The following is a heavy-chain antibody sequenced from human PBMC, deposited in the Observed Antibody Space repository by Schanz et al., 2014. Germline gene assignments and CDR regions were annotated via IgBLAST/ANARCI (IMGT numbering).Heavy chain of an antibody. Sequence: EVQLVESGGGLVQPRGSLRLSCAASGITFSGYSMNWVRQAPGKGLEWVANIKQDGSEKYYVDSVKGRFTISRDNAKKSLYLRMINLRAEDTAFYYCARFRVHYSDFWGQGVLVTVSS. D-gene: IGHD3-10*01. CDR1: GITFSGYS. CDR3: ARFRVHYSDF. V-gene: IGHV3-7*03. J-gene: IGHJ4*02. CDR2: IKQDGSEK.